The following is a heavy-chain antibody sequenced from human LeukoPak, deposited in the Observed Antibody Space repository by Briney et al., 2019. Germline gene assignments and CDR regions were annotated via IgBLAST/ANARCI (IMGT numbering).Heavy chain of an antibody. CDR2: ISGYTGNT. D-gene: IGHD5-24*01. V-gene: IGHV1-18*01. CDR3: ARGWRSVQSNQISPFDS. Sequence: GASVKVSCTASGYTFTDYGIGWVRQAPGQGLEWMGWISGYTGNTNYAQKLQGRVTMTTDTATSTAYMELRSLTSDDTAVYYCARGWRSVQSNQISPFDSWGLGTLVTVSS. CDR1: GYTFTDYG. J-gene: IGHJ4*02.